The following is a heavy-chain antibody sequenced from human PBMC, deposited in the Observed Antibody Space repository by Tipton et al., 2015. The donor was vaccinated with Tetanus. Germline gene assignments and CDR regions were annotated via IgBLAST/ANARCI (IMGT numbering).Heavy chain of an antibody. Sequence: SLRLSCAASGFTFSSYWMSWVRQAPGKGLEWVANIKQDGSEKYYVDSVKGRFTISRDNAKNSLYLQMNSLRAEDTAVYYCARVLYDYSNYNQNGYFDLWGRGTLVTVSS. CDR3: ARVLYDYSNYNQNGYFDL. CDR2: IKQDGSEK. D-gene: IGHD4-11*01. V-gene: IGHV3-7*01. J-gene: IGHJ2*01. CDR1: GFTFSSYW.